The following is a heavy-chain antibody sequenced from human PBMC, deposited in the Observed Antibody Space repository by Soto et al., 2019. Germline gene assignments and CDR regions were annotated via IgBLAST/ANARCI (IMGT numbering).Heavy chain of an antibody. D-gene: IGHD3-3*01. CDR3: AKDRSITIFGVVIKRGYYFDY. Sequence: GGSLRLSCAASGFTFSSYAMSWVRQAPGKGLEWVSAISGSGGSTYYADSVKGRFTISRDNSKNTLYLQMNSLRAEDTAVYYCAKDRSITIFGVVIKRGYYFDYWGQGTLVTVSS. J-gene: IGHJ4*02. CDR2: ISGSGGST. CDR1: GFTFSSYA. V-gene: IGHV3-23*01.